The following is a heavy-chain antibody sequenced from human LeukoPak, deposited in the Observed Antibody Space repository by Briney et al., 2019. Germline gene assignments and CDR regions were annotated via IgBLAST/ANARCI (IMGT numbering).Heavy chain of an antibody. CDR1: GFIFSHYG. Sequence: PGGSLRLSCAASGFIFSHYGMNWVRQAPGKGLEWVSGITSRRTTFYADSVKGRFTISRDNSKNTLYLQMNSLRAEDTAVYYCAKFRGYSYGPIGYWGQGTLVTVSS. V-gene: IGHV3-23*01. J-gene: IGHJ4*02. CDR2: ITSRRTT. CDR3: AKFRGYSYGPIGY. D-gene: IGHD5-18*01.